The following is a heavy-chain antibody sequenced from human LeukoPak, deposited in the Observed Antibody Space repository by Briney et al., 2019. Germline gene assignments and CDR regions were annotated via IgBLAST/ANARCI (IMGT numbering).Heavy chain of an antibody. D-gene: IGHD2-2*01. CDR1: GFTFSSYA. J-gene: IGHJ3*02. CDR2: ISYDGSNK. Sequence: GGSLRLSCAASGFTFSSYAMHWVRQAPGKGLEWVAVISYDGSNKYYADSVKGRFTISRDNSKNTLYLQMNSLRAEDTAVYYCARGGVVRAWDAFDIWGQGTMVTVSS. V-gene: IGHV3-30*01. CDR3: ARGGVVRAWDAFDI.